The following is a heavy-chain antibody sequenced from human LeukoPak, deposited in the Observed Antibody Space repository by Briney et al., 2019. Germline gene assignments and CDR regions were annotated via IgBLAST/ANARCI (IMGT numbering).Heavy chain of an antibody. J-gene: IGHJ4*02. Sequence: SETLSLTCTVSGGSISRYYWIWIRQPPGKGLECIGYIYYSGSTDYNPSLKSRVTISVDTSKNQFSLKLSSVTAADTAVYYCARARYGDRRGYFDYWGQGTLVTVSS. CDR1: GGSISRYY. CDR2: IYYSGST. D-gene: IGHD4-17*01. V-gene: IGHV4-59*01. CDR3: ARARYGDRRGYFDY.